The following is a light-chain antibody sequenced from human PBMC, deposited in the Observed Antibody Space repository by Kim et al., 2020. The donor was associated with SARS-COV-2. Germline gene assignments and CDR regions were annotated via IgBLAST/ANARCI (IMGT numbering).Light chain of an antibody. J-gene: IGKJ4*01. V-gene: IGKV3-20*01. CDR2: GVS. CDR1: QSVNNRY. Sequence: LFPGERAALSCRASQSVNNRYLAWYQKKVGQTHRLLIYGVSIRATGTTDRFSGSVSGTDFTLTISRLAPEYFAVYYCQHYGSSPQFGGGTKVDIK. CDR3: QHYGSSPQ.